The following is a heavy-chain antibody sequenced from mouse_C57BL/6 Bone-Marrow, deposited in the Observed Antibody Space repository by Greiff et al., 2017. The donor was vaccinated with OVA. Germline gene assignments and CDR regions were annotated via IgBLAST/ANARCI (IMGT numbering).Heavy chain of an antibody. Sequence: EVQLQQSGPVLVKPGASVKMSCKASGYTFTDYYMNWVKQSHGKSLEWIGVINPYNGGTSYNQKFKGKATLTVDKSSSTAYTELNSLTSEDSAVYYCATGDYYGSYWYFDVWGTGTTVTVSS. D-gene: IGHD1-1*01. J-gene: IGHJ1*03. CDR3: ATGDYYGSYWYFDV. V-gene: IGHV1-19*01. CDR2: INPYNGGT. CDR1: GYTFTDYY.